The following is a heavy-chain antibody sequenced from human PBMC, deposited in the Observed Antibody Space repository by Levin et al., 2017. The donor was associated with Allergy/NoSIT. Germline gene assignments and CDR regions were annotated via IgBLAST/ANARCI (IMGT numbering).Heavy chain of an antibody. J-gene: IGHJ6*02. CDR1: GVTRNNYT. Sequence: LSLTCAVSGVTRNNYTLTWVRQPPGKGLEWVSSINSNSAYIHYGDSVKGRFTISRDNSKKLFFLQINSLRDEDTATYYCASRLTASGGLDVWGHGTTVTVSS. CDR2: INSNSAYI. D-gene: IGHD5-18*01. CDR3: ASRLTASGGLDV. V-gene: IGHV3-21*04.